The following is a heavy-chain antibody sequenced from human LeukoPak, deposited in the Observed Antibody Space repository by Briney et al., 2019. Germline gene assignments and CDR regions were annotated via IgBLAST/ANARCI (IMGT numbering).Heavy chain of an antibody. CDR1: GFIFSPYA. D-gene: IGHD6-13*01. J-gene: IGHJ4*02. V-gene: IGHV3-64D*06. CDR3: VKDRWVDH. CDR2: ISSEGKTT. Sequence: GGSLRLSRSASGFIFSPYAMHWVRQAPGKGLEYVSSISSEGKTTYYADSVEGRFTISRDNSKNTLYLQMSSLRPEDTAVYYCVKDRWVDHWGQGTLVTVSS.